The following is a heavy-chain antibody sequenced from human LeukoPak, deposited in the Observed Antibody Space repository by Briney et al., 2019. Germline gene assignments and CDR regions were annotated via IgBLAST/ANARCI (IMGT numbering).Heavy chain of an antibody. D-gene: IGHD6-19*01. V-gene: IGHV3-23*01. J-gene: IGHJ4*02. CDR1: GFTFSSYA. CDR3: ARAGHYNFDY. Sequence: PGGSLTLSCAASGFTFSSYAMSWVRQAPGKGLEWVSGISGSGGTTYYADSVKGRLTISRDNSKNTLYLQMNSLRVEDTAVYYCARAGHYNFDYWGQGTLVTVSS. CDR2: ISGSGGTT.